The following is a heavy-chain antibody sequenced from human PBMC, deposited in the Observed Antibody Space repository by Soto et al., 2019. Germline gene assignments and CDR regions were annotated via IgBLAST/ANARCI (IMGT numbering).Heavy chain of an antibody. CDR1: GGSISSSSYY. CDR3: ARPGSSGWYNWFDP. Sequence: PSETLSITCTVSGGSISSSSYYWGWIRQPPGKGLEWIGSIYYSGSTYYNPSLKSRVTISVDTSKNQFSLKLSSVTAADTAVYYCARPGSSGWYNWFDPWGQGTLVTVSS. V-gene: IGHV4-39*01. J-gene: IGHJ5*02. D-gene: IGHD6-19*01. CDR2: IYYSGST.